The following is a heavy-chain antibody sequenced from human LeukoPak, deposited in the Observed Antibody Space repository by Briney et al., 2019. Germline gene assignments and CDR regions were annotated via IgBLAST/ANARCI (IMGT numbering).Heavy chain of an antibody. J-gene: IGHJ6*02. V-gene: IGHV3-30*18. CDR1: GFTFSSYR. CDR3: ANEGAYYYYGMDV. Sequence: GGSLRLSCAASGFTFSSYRMHWVRQAPGKGLEWVAVISYDGSNKYYADSVKGRFTISRDNSKNTLYLQMNSLRAEDTAVYYCANEGAYYYYGMDVWGQGTTVTVSS. CDR2: ISYDGSNK.